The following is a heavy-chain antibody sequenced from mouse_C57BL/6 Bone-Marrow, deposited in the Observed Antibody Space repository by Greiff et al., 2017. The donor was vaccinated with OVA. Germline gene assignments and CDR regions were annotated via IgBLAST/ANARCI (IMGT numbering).Heavy chain of an antibody. Sequence: QVQLQQSGAELARPGASVKLSCKASGYTFTSYGISWVKQRTGQGLEWIGEIYPRSGNTYYNAKFKGKATLTADKSSSTAYMELRSLTSEDSAVYVGASERSPLRWYFDVWGTGTTVTVSS. CDR2: IYPRSGNT. CDR1: GYTFTSYG. V-gene: IGHV1-81*01. D-gene: IGHD1-1*01. J-gene: IGHJ1*03. CDR3: ASERSPLRWYFDV.